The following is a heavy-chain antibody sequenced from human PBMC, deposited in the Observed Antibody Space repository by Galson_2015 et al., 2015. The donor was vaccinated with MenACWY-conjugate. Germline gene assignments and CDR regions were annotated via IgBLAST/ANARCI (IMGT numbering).Heavy chain of an antibody. V-gene: IGHV4-39*01. CDR1: GGSISSSSYY. Sequence: SETLSLTCTVSGGSISSSSYYWGWIRQPPGKGLEWIGRIYYSGSTYYNPSLKSRVSISVDTSKNEFYMKLSSETAGDTAVYYFGITYSTPPLNILVTIPLHPSNTQFSLKLSSVSASDTAVYYCARFRDLEWFDPWGQGTLFTVSS. J-gene: IGHJ5*02. CDR3: GITYSTPPLNILVTIPLHPSNTQFSLKLSSVSASDTAVYYCARFRDLEWFDP. D-gene: IGHD3-22*01. CDR2: IYYSGST.